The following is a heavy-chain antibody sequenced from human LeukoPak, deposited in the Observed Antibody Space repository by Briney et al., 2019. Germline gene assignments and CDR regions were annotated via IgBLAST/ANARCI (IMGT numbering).Heavy chain of an antibody. CDR2: TYGDGDSK. CDR3: VRTPPNWGFDY. Sequence: SGGSLRLSCAASGFSFSSYGMHWVRQAPGKGLEWVAVTYGDGDSKYYADSVKGRFTISRDNSKNTLYLQVSSLRAEDTAIYYCVRTPPNWGFDYWGQGTLVTVSS. J-gene: IGHJ4*02. CDR1: GFSFSSYG. V-gene: IGHV3-33*01. D-gene: IGHD7-27*01.